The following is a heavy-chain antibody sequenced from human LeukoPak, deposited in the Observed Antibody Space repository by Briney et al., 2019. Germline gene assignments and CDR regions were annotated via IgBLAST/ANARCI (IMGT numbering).Heavy chain of an antibody. Sequence: PSETLSLTCAVYGGSFSGYYCSWIRQPPGKGLEWIGEINHSGSTNYNPSLKSRVTISVDTSKNQFSLKLSSVTAADTAVYYCATSGYDNHQIDYWGQGTLVTVSS. CDR1: GGSFSGYY. V-gene: IGHV4-34*01. D-gene: IGHD5-12*01. CDR2: INHSGST. J-gene: IGHJ4*02. CDR3: ATSGYDNHQIDY.